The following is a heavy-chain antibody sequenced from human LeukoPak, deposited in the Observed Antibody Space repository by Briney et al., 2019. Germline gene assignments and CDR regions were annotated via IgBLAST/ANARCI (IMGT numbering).Heavy chain of an antibody. CDR1: GGSISSSNW. CDR2: IYHSGST. D-gene: IGHD4-17*01. V-gene: IGHV4-4*02. Sequence: SETLSLTCAVSGGSISSSNWWSWVRQPPGKGLEWIGEIYHSGSTNYNPSLKSRVTISVDTSKNQFSLKLSSVTAADTAVYYCARESGDAFDYWGQGTLVTVSS. CDR3: ARESGDAFDY. J-gene: IGHJ4*02.